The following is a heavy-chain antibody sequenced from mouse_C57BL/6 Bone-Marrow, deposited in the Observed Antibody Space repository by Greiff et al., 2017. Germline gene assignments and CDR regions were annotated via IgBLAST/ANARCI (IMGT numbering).Heavy chain of an antibody. V-gene: IGHV1-5*01. CDR3: IRLLYFDY. D-gene: IGHD2-3*01. J-gene: IGHJ2*01. CDR2: IYPGNSDP. CDR1: GYTFTSYW. Sequence: EVQLQESGTVLARPGASVKMSCKTSGYTFTSYWMHWVKQRPGQGLEWLGAIYPGNSDPSYNQKFTGKAKLTAVTSASTAYMELSSLTNEDSAVYYCIRLLYFDYWGQGTTLTVSS.